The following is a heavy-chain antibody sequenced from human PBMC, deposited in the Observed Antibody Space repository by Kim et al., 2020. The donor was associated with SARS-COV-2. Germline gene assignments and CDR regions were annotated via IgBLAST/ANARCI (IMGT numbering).Heavy chain of an antibody. CDR2: ISWNGGST. CDR3: AKDCGLFGSYGMDV. CDR1: GFTFDDYS. V-gene: IGHV3-43*01. Sequence: GGSLRLSCAVSGFTFDDYSMHWVRQAPGKGLEWVSLISWNGGSTYYADSVKGRFTISRDNSKNSLYLQMNSLRTEDTALYYCAKDCGLFGSYGMDVWGQGTTVTVSS. J-gene: IGHJ6*02. D-gene: IGHD3-16*01.